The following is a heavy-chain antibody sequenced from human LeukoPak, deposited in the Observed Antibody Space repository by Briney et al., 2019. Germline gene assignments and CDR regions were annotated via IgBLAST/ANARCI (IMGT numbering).Heavy chain of an antibody. D-gene: IGHD3-16*01. CDR3: ATGFLGGPNDY. CDR2: INHSGST. CDR1: GGSFSGYY. Sequence: PSETLSLTCAVYGGSFSGYYWSWIRQPPGKGLEWIGEINHSGSTNYNPSLKSRVTISVDTSKNQFSLKLSSVTAADTAVYYCATGFLGGPNDYWGQGTLVTVSS. V-gene: IGHV4-34*01. J-gene: IGHJ4*02.